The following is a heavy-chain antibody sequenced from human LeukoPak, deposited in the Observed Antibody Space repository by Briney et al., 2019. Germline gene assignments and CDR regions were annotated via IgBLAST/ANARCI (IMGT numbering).Heavy chain of an antibody. Sequence: SETLSLTCAVYGGSFSGYYWSWIRQPPGKGLEWIGEINHSGSTNYNPSLKSRVTISVDTSKNQFSLKLSSVTAADTAVYYCARGPTPFYDILTGYYYYFDYWGQGTLVTVSS. D-gene: IGHD3-9*01. CDR3: ARGPTPFYDILTGYYYYFDY. J-gene: IGHJ4*02. CDR1: GGSFSGYY. V-gene: IGHV4-34*01. CDR2: INHSGST.